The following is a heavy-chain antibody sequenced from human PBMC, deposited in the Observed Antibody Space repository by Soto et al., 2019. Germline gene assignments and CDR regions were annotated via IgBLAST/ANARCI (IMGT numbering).Heavy chain of an antibody. CDR2: ISWNSGSI. CDR3: AKDIDPILAAAGYFDY. CDR1: GFTFDDYA. D-gene: IGHD6-13*01. V-gene: IGHV3-9*01. J-gene: IGHJ4*02. Sequence: GGSLRLSCAASGFTFDDYAMHWVRQAPGKGLEWVSGISWNSGSIGYADSVKGRFTISRDNAKNSLYLQMNSLRAEDTALYYCAKDIDPILAAAGYFDYWGQGTLVTVSS.